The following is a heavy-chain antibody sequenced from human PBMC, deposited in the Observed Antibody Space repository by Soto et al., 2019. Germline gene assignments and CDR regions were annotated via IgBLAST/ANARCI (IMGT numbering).Heavy chain of an antibody. D-gene: IGHD2-15*01. J-gene: IGHJ4*02. Sequence: EVKLVESGGGLVQPGGSLRLSCAASGISVSDYYMSWVRQAPGKGLEWVSVIYSGGSGGRTFYGDSVQGRFTISRKNSNNTQYLQMSSLRAEDPDVYYCARGGCSGPCNTNEFDYWGQGTLVSVS. CDR1: GISVSDYY. CDR3: ARGGCSGPCNTNEFDY. V-gene: IGHV3-53*04. CDR2: IYSGGSGGRT.